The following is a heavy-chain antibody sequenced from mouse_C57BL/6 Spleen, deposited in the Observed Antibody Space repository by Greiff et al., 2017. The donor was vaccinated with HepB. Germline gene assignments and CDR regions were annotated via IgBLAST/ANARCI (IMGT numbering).Heavy chain of an antibody. CDR2: ISSGGDYI. CDR1: GFTFSSYA. CDR3: TRDDSNPAWFAY. Sequence: LQQSGEGLVKPGGSLKLSCAASGFTFSSYAMSWVRQTPEKRLEWVAYISSGGDYIYYADTVKGRFTISRDNARNTLYLQMSSLKSEDTAMYYCTRDDSNPAWFAYWGEGTLVTVSA. D-gene: IGHD2-5*01. V-gene: IGHV5-9-1*02. J-gene: IGHJ3*01.